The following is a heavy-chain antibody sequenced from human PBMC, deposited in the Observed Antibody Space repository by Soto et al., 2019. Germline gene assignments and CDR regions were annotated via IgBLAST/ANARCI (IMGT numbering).Heavy chain of an antibody. CDR3: AKVSDRHYAMDV. V-gene: IGHV3-30*18. CDR1: GFTFNTYG. CDR2: IAYDGTNK. Sequence: QVQLVESGGGVVQPGGSLRLSCAASGFTFNTYGMHWVRQAPGEGLEWVAVIAYDGTNKYYRDSVKGRFTVSRDNSKNTLYLLMNSLRPEDTAVYYCAKVSDRHYAMDVWGQGTTVTGSS. J-gene: IGHJ6*02.